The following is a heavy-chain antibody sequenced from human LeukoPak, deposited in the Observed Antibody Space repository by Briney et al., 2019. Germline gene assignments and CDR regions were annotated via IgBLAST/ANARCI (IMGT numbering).Heavy chain of an antibody. D-gene: IGHD2-2*01. J-gene: IGHJ4*02. CDR2: IYSGGKT. V-gene: IGHV3-66*01. Sequence: GGSLRLSCAPSGFTVSDKYMSCARQAPGKGLEWVSVIYSGGKTYYADSVKGRLTISRENLKNTLYLQMNSLRVEDTAVYYCARLLREYCSSTSCNRIYFDYWGQGTLVSVSS. CDR1: GFTVSDKY. CDR3: ARLLREYCSSTSCNRIYFDY.